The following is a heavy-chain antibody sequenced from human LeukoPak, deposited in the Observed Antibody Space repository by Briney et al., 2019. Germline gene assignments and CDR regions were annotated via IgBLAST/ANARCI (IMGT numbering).Heavy chain of an antibody. Sequence: PGGSLRLSCAASGFTFSGSAMHWVRQASGKGLEWVGRIRSKANSYATAYAASVKGRFTISRDDSKNTAYLQMNSLKTEDTAVYYCTSQTGITMVRGATYYYYYMDVWGKGTTVTISS. D-gene: IGHD3-10*01. CDR3: TSQTGITMVRGATYYYYYMDV. V-gene: IGHV3-73*01. CDR1: GFTFSGSA. CDR2: IRSKANSYAT. J-gene: IGHJ6*03.